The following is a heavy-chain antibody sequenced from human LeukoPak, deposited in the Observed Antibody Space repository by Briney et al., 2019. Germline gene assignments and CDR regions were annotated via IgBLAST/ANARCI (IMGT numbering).Heavy chain of an antibody. CDR2: ISGSGGST. J-gene: IGHJ4*02. D-gene: IGHD2-2*03. V-gene: IGHV3-23*01. CDR3: AKVANGYCSSTSCPLHFDY. CDR1: GFTFSSYA. Sequence: GGSLRLSCAASGFTFSSYAMSWVRQAPGKGLEWVSAISGSGGSTYYADSVKGRFTISRDNSKNTLYLQMNSLRAEDTAVYYCAKVANGYCSSTSCPLHFDYWGQGTLVTVSS.